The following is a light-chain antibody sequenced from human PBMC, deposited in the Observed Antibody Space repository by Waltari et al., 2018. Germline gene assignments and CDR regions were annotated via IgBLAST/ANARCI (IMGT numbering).Light chain of an antibody. CDR2: AAS. CDR3: QHSYISPWT. CDR1: QAIDIY. V-gene: IGKV1-39*01. Sequence: DIQMTQSPSSLSASVGDRVTITCRASQAIDIYLNWYQPKVGKAPKLLVFAASNLQSGVPTRFSGSGSGTEFTLTINSLQPEDVATYYCQHSYISPWTFGQGTKVQF. J-gene: IGKJ1*01.